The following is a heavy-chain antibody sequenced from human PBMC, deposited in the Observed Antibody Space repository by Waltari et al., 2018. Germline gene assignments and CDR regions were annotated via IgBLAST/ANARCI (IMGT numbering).Heavy chain of an antibody. Sequence: QMLLAQSGPEVKKPGTSVKVSCQASGCSFSSSVLQWVRQARGDRLEWLGWIVIGNGDTKYAQQFEERISISRDMSTNTAVMELSRLTSDDTAVYFCASDTGGTYNGAAGLWGQGTLVTVSS. CDR2: IVIGNGDT. D-gene: IGHD1-1*01. V-gene: IGHV1-58*01. J-gene: IGHJ4*02. CDR3: ASDTGGTYNGAAGL. CDR1: GCSFSSSV.